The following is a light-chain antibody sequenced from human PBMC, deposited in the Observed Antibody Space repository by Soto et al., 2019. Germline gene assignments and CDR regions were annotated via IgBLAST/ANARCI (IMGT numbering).Light chain of an antibody. Sequence: DIQMTQSPSSLSASVGDTVIITCRASQGIRNDLGWYRQNPGKAPERLIYEVSTLQSGVPSRFSGSGFGTDFTLTISNLEPEDFATYYCLQYHTFPRTFGQGTRVEIK. V-gene: IGKV1-17*02. J-gene: IGKJ1*01. CDR1: QGIRND. CDR2: EVS. CDR3: LQYHTFPRT.